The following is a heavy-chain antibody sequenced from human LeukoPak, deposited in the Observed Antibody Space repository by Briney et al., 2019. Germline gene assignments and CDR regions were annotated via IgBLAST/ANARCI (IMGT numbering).Heavy chain of an antibody. D-gene: IGHD3-9*01. CDR3: ARHPTEDWDFDY. CDR1: GGSISSSSYY. J-gene: IGHJ4*02. Sequence: SETLSLTCTASGGSISSSSYYWGWIRQPPGKGLEWIGSIYYSGSTYYNPSLKSRVTISVDTSKNQFSLKLSSVTAADTAVYYCARHPTEDWDFDYWGQGTLVTVSS. CDR2: IYYSGST. V-gene: IGHV4-39*01.